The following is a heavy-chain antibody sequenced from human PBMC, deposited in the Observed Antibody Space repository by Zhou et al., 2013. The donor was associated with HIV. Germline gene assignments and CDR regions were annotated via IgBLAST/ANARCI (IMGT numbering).Heavy chain of an antibody. CDR2: IIPILGIA. Sequence: QVQLVQSGAEVKKPGSSVKVSCKASGGTFSSYAISWVRQAPGQGLEWMGRIIPILGIANYAQKFQGRVTITADKSTSTAYMELSSLRSEDTAVYYCARDGTTVVTAAEYFQHWGQGHPGHRLL. CDR3: ARDGTTVVTAAEYFQH. J-gene: IGHJ1*01. CDR1: GGTFSSYA. D-gene: IGHD4-17*01. V-gene: IGHV1-69*04.